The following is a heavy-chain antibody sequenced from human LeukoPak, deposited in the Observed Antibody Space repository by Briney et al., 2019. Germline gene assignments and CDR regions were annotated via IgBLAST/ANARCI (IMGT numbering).Heavy chain of an antibody. J-gene: IGHJ4*02. CDR1: GGSISSYY. Sequence: SETLSPTCTVSGGSISSYYWSWIRQPPGKGLEWIGYIYYSGSTNYNPSLKSRVTISVDTSKNQFSLKLSSVTAADTAVYYCARAMIVVAPFDYWGQGTLVTVSS. CDR3: ARAMIVVAPFDY. V-gene: IGHV4-59*08. CDR2: IYYSGST. D-gene: IGHD3-22*01.